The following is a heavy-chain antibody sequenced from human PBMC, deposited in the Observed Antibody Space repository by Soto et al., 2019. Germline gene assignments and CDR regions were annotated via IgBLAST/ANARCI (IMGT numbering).Heavy chain of an antibody. CDR3: AGGDYYHSSGYYFYYYTMDV. D-gene: IGHD3-22*01. J-gene: IGHJ6*02. CDR2: VYYGGST. CDR1: VGSISSSSYY. V-gene: IGHV4-39*01. Sequence: SETLSLTCTVSVGSISSSSYYWGWIRQPPGKGLEWIGNVYYGGSTYYNPSLKSRVTISVETSKSQFSLKLSSVTAADTAVYYCAGGDYYHSSGYYFYYYTMDVWGQGTTVTVSS.